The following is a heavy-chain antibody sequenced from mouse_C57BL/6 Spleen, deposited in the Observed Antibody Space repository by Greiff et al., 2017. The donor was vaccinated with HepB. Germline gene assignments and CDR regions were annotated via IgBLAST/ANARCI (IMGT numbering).Heavy chain of an antibody. J-gene: IGHJ2*01. CDR3: ARTGYYGTPYFDY. V-gene: IGHV1-39*01. D-gene: IGHD1-1*01. CDR2: INPNYGTT. Sequence: EVKLVESGPELVKPGASVKISCKASGYSFTDYNMNWVKQSNGKSLEWIGVINPNYGTTSYNQKFKGKATLTVDQSSSTAYMQLNSLTSEDSAVYYCARTGYYGTPYFDYWGQGTTLTVSS. CDR1: GYSFTDYN.